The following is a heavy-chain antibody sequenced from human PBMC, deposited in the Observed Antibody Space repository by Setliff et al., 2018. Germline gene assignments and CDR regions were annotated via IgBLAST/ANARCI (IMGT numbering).Heavy chain of an antibody. CDR1: GYTFISYG. CDR2: ISAYNGNT. CDR3: ARVVGDYDYEDYYYYGMDV. V-gene: IGHV1-18*01. J-gene: IGHJ6*02. Sequence: GASVKVSCKASGYTFISYGISWVRQAPGQGLEWMGWISAYNGNTNYAQKLQGRVTMTTDTSISTAYMELSRLRSDDTAVYYCARVVGDYDYEDYYYYGMDVWGQGTTVTVSS. D-gene: IGHD4-17*01.